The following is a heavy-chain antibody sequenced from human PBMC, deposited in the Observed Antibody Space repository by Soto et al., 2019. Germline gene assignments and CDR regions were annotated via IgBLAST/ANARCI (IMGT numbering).Heavy chain of an antibody. CDR3: AGGGVTNEGGAFDI. V-gene: IGHV1-18*04. CDR1: GYTFTSYG. Sequence: QVQLVQSGAEVKKPGASVKVSCKASGYTFTSYGISWVRQAPGQGLEWMGWISAYNGNTNYAQKLQGRVTMTTDTSTSTGCMGMRSLRADGTAVYYWAGGGVTNEGGAFDIWGQGTMVTVSS. CDR2: ISAYNGNT. J-gene: IGHJ3*02. D-gene: IGHD2-21*02.